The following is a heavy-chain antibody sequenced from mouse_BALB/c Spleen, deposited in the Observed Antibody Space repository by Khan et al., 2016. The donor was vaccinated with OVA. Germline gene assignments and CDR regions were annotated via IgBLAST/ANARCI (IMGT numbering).Heavy chain of an antibody. CDR1: GFSLTSYG. J-gene: IGHJ1*01. Sequence: VKLLESGPGLVAPSQSLSITCTISGFSLTSYGVHWVRQPPGKGLEWLVVIWSDGYTTYNSALKSRLSISKDNSKSQVFLKMNSLQTDDTARYYCARHGYYGNYGPYFDVWGAGTTVTVSS. CDR3: ARHGYYGNYGPYFDV. CDR2: IWSDGYT. V-gene: IGHV2-6-1*01. D-gene: IGHD2-1*01.